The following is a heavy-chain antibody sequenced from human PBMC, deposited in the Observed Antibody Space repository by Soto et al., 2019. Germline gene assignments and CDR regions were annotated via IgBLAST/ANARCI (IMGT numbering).Heavy chain of an antibody. CDR3: ARDRSWNPRHYYSGINV. D-gene: IGHD1-1*01. V-gene: IGHV5-10-1*01. Sequence: PGESLKISCKGSGDSFTNSWISWVRQMPGKGPEWIGRIDTSDSYTSYSPSLKGHVTISADKSISTAYLQWSSLRASDTAMYYCARDRSWNPRHYYSGINVWGQGPTVTVSS. J-gene: IGHJ6*02. CDR1: GDSFTNSW. CDR2: IDTSDSYT.